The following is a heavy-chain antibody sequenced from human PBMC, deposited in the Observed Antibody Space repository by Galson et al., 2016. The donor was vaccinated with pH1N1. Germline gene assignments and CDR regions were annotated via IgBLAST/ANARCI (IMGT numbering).Heavy chain of an antibody. J-gene: IGHJ4*02. D-gene: IGHD3-3*01. V-gene: IGHV5-51*01. CDR3: ARWGGEFYDFWSGSDDY. Sequence: QSGAEVKKPGESLKISCKGSGYSFTSYWIGWVRQMPGKGLEWMGIIYPGDSDTRYSPSFQGPVTISADKSISTAYLQWSSLKASETAMYYCARWGGEFYDFWSGSDDYWGQGTLVTVSS. CDR2: IYPGDSDT. CDR1: GYSFTSYW.